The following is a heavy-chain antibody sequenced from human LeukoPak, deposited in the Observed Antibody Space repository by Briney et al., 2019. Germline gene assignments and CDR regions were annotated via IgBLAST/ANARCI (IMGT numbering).Heavy chain of an antibody. D-gene: IGHD1-1*01. V-gene: IGHV4-4*02. J-gene: IGHJ4*02. CDR2: IYHSGSP. Sequence: SGTLSLTCAVSGGSISSNNWWGWVRQPPGKGLEWIGEIYHSGSPNYNPSLKSRVTISGDKSRNHYSLTLSSVTAAATAVYYCARVNINNWHSCDYWGQGTLVTVSS. CDR3: ARVNINNWHSCDY. CDR1: GGSISSNNW.